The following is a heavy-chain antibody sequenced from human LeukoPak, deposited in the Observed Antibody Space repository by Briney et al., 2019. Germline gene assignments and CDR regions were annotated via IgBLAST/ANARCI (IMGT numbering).Heavy chain of an antibody. Sequence: GGSLRLSCAASGFTFDDYAMHWVRQAPGKGLEWVSGISWNSGSIGYADSVKGRFTISRDNSKNTLYLQMNSLRAEDTAIYYCAKQSLLLRGPLLIYYFDFWGQGTLVTVSS. D-gene: IGHD3-10*01. CDR1: GFTFDDYA. V-gene: IGHV3-9*01. CDR3: AKQSLLLRGPLLIYYFDF. CDR2: ISWNSGSI. J-gene: IGHJ4*02.